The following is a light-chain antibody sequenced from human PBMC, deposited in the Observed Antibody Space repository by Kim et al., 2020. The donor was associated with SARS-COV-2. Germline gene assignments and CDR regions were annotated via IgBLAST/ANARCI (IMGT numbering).Light chain of an antibody. V-gene: IGLV1-44*01. CDR1: SSNIGSNP. J-gene: IGLJ3*02. CDR3: AAWDDSLNGWV. Sequence: ILCSGSSSNIGSNPVNWYQQLPGTAPKLLIYSNNQRPSGVPDRFSGSKSGTSASLAISGLQSEDEADYYCAAWDDSLNGWVFGGGTKLTVL. CDR2: SNN.